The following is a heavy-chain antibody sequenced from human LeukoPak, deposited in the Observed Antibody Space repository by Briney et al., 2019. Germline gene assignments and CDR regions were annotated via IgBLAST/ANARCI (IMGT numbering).Heavy chain of an antibody. CDR1: GGSISSYY. Sequence: SETLSLTCTVSGGSISSYYWSWLRQPPGKGLEWIGYIYYSGSTNYNPSLKSRVTISVDTSKNQFSLKLSSVTAADTAVYYCARGYYYDSSGYPDAFDVWGQGTMVTVSS. J-gene: IGHJ3*01. CDR3: ARGYYYDSSGYPDAFDV. D-gene: IGHD3-22*01. CDR2: IYYSGST. V-gene: IGHV4-59*01.